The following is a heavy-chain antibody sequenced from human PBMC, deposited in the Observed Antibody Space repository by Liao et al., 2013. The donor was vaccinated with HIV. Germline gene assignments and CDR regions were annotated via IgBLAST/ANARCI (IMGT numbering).Heavy chain of an antibody. V-gene: IGHV4-39*07. J-gene: IGHJ4*02. CDR2: IGYSGST. Sequence: QPQLQESGPGLVKPSETLSLTCSVSGDSINLDNYYWGWIRQPPGKGLEWIGSIGYSGSTDYNPSLKSRVTISVDMSKNQFSLKLTSVTATDTAVYFCARGESKAAGXNWGQGTLVTVSS. CDR3: ARGESKAAGXN. D-gene: IGHD6-25*01. CDR1: GDSINLDNYY.